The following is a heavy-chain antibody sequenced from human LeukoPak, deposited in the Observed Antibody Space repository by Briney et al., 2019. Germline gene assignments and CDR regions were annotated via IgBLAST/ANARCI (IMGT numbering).Heavy chain of an antibody. V-gene: IGHV1-69*13. Sequence: GASVKVSFKASGGTFSSYAISWVRQAPGQGLEWMGGIIPIFGTANYAQKFQGRVTITADESTSTAYMELSSLRSEDTAVYYCARGVRDGYCSGGSCSVAFDIWGQGTMVTVSS. CDR1: GGTFSSYA. D-gene: IGHD2-15*01. J-gene: IGHJ3*02. CDR3: ARGVRDGYCSGGSCSVAFDI. CDR2: IIPIFGTA.